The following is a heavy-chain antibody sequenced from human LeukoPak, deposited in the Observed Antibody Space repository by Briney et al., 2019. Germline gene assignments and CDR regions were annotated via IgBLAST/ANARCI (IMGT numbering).Heavy chain of an antibody. CDR2: IYSGGST. Sequence: GGSLRLSCAASGFTVSSNYMSWVRQAPGKGLEWVSVIYSGGSTYYADSVKGRFTISRDNSKNTLYLQMNSLRAEDTAVYYCAATLVGIVATTVYYYGMDVWGQGTTVTVSS. CDR1: GFTVSSNY. J-gene: IGHJ6*02. CDR3: AATLVGIVATTVYYYGMDV. D-gene: IGHD5-12*01. V-gene: IGHV3-53*01.